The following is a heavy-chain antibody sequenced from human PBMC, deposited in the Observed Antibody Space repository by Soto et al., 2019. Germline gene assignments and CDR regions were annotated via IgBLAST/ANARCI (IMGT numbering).Heavy chain of an antibody. J-gene: IGHJ4*02. V-gene: IGHV4-59*01. D-gene: IGHD3-22*01. Sequence: SETLSLTCTVSGGSISNYYWTWIRQPPGKGLQWIGYIYYSGTTNYNPSLKSRVTISVDTSKNQFSLKLSSVTAADTAVYYCARSLGGDVNYDTLIDYWGQGTLVTVSS. CDR1: GGSISNYY. CDR2: IYYSGTT. CDR3: ARSLGGDVNYDTLIDY.